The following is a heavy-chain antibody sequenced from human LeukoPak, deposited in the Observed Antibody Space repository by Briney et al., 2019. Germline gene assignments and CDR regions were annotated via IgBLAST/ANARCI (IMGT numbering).Heavy chain of an antibody. V-gene: IGHV3-7*04. CDR3: ARLGYIGYDIFDY. J-gene: IGHJ4*02. Sequence: GGSLRLSCAASGFIFSSYWMSWVRQAPGKGLEWVANIKQDGSEKYYVDSVKGRFTISRDNAKNSLYLQMNSLRAEDTAVYYCARLGYIGYDIFDYWGQGTLVTVSS. D-gene: IGHD5-12*01. CDR1: GFIFSSYW. CDR2: IKQDGSEK.